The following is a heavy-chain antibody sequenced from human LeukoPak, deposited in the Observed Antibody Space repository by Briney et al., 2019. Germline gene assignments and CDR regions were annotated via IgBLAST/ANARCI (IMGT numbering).Heavy chain of an antibody. D-gene: IGHD3-10*01. CDR3: AKDAYYYNSGTPHYFDY. CDR2: ISGSGGST. J-gene: IGHJ4*02. CDR1: GFTFSSYA. V-gene: IGHV3-23*01. Sequence: PGGSLRLSCAASGFTFSSYAMSWVRQAPGKGLEWVSAISGSGGSTYYADSVKGRFTISRDNSKNTLYLQMNSLRAGDTAVYYCAKDAYYYNSGTPHYFDYWGQGTLVTVSS.